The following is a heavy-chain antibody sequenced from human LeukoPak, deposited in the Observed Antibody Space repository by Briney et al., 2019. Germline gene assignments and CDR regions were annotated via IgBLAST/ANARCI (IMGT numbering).Heavy chain of an antibody. CDR3: AREGGNY. CDR2: IYYSGST. CDR1: GGSISSYY. D-gene: IGHD4-23*01. V-gene: IGHV4-59*01. Sequence: SETLSLTYTVSGGSISSYYWSWIRQPPGKGLEWIGYIYYSGSTNYNPSLKSRVTISVDASKNQFSLKLSSVTAADTAVYYCAREGGNYWGQGTLVTVSS. J-gene: IGHJ4*02.